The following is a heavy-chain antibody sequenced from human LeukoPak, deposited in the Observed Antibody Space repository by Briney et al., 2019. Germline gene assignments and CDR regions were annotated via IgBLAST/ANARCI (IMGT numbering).Heavy chain of an antibody. CDR2: ISGSGGST. D-gene: IGHD4-17*01. V-gene: IGHV3-23*01. J-gene: IGHJ4*02. CDR1: GFTFSSYA. CDR3: AKVFYGDYSFDY. Sequence: GGSLRLSCAASGFTFSSYAMSWVRQAPGKGLEWVSAISGSGGSTYYADSVKGRFTISRDNSKNTLYLQMNSLRAGDTAVYYCAKVFYGDYSFDYWGQGTLVTVSS.